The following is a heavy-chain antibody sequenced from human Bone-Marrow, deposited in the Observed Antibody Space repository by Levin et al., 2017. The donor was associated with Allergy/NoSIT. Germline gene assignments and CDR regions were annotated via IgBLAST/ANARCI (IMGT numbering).Heavy chain of an antibody. CDR3: ARVGGQGTWYYFDY. Sequence: GGSLRLSCAASGFTFSSYGMHWVRQTPGKGLEWVAVIWHDGSNKYYADSVKGRFTISRDNSKNTLYLQMNSLRAEDTAVYYCARVGGQGTWYYFDYWGQGTLVTVSS. CDR1: GFTFSSYG. V-gene: IGHV3-33*01. J-gene: IGHJ4*02. D-gene: IGHD1-1*01. CDR2: IWHDGSNK.